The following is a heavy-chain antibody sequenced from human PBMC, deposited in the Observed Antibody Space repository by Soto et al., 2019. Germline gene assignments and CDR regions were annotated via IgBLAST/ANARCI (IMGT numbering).Heavy chain of an antibody. V-gene: IGHV3-23*01. CDR2: LSGSGGST. CDR3: AKEGDSSGWYRFDY. J-gene: IGHJ4*02. D-gene: IGHD6-19*01. CDR1: GFTFSNSA. Sequence: EVQLLESGGGLVQPGGSLRLSCVASGFTFSNSAMSWVRQAPGKGLEWVSALSGSGGSTYYADSVKGRFTISRDNSKNTLYLQMDSLGAEDTAVYYCAKEGDSSGWYRFDYWGQGTLVTVSS.